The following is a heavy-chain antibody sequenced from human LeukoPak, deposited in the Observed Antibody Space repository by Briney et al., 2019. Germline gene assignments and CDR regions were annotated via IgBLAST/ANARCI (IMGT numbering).Heavy chain of an antibody. CDR1: GYSISSGYY. Sequence: PSETLSLTCAVSGYSISSGYYWDWIRQPPGKGLEWIGRIYHSGNTYHNASLKSRVTISVDTSKNQFSLKLTSVTAADTAVFYCARQGSFGDYVGYWGQGTLVTVSS. CDR2: IYHSGNT. D-gene: IGHD3-16*01. CDR3: ARQGSFGDYVGY. J-gene: IGHJ4*02. V-gene: IGHV4-38-2*01.